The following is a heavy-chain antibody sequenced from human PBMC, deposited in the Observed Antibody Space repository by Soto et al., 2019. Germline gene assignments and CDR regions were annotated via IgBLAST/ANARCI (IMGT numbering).Heavy chain of an antibody. J-gene: IGHJ4*02. Sequence: EVQLVESGGDLVEPGGSFRLSCVTSGFMFSSAWMSWVRQAPGKGLEWVGRIKSKTDGGARDYAAPVNGRFSISRDDSKSTLYLQMNSLRAEDTALYYCVEGWNDFWGQGTLVTVSS. CDR1: GFMFSSAW. V-gene: IGHV3-15*01. CDR2: IKSKTDGGAR. CDR3: VEGWNDF. D-gene: IGHD1-1*01.